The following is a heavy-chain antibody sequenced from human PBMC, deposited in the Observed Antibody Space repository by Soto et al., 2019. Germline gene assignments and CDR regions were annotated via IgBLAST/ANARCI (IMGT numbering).Heavy chain of an antibody. V-gene: IGHV4-34*01. CDR1: GGSFSGYY. CDR3: ARGGGVIVTYYFDY. Sequence: ASETLSLACAVYGGSFSGYYWSWIRQPPGKGLEWIGEIKHSGSTNYNPSLKSRVTISVDTSKNQFSLKLSSVTAADTAVYYCARGGGVIVTYYFDYWGQGTLVTVSS. CDR2: IKHSGST. D-gene: IGHD3-16*02. J-gene: IGHJ4*02.